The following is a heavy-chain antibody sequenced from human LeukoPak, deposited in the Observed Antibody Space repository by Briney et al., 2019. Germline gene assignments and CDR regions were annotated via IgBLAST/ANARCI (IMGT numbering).Heavy chain of an antibody. CDR2: LSYDGSHK. J-gene: IGHJ4*02. CDR1: GFTFGDYG. V-gene: IGHV3-30*03. Sequence: GGSLRLSCAASGFTFGDYGMHWVRQAPGKGLEWVAVLSYDGSHKYHADSVKGRFAISRDNSKNTLYLQMNNLRAEDTAVYYCKTASATADYWGQGTLVTVSS. D-gene: IGHD2-21*02. CDR3: KTASATADY.